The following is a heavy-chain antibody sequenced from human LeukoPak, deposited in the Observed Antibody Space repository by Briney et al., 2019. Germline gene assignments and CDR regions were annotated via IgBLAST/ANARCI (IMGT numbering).Heavy chain of an antibody. V-gene: IGHV3-7*01. CDR2: IKQDGSEK. CDR1: GFTFSSYW. D-gene: IGHD5-18*01. Sequence: PGGSLRLSCAASGFTFSSYWMSWVRQAPGKGLEWVANIKQDGSEKYYVDSVKGRFTISRDNAKNSLYLQMNSLRAEDTAVYYRARDPDDHGYPYYFDYWGQGTLVTVSS. CDR3: ARDPDDHGYPYYFDY. J-gene: IGHJ4*02.